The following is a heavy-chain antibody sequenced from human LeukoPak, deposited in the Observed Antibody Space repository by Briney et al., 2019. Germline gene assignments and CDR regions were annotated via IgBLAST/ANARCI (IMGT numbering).Heavy chain of an antibody. D-gene: IGHD6-19*01. Sequence: ESLKISCKGSGYSFTSYWISWVRQMPGKGLEWMGRIDPSDSYTNYSPSFQGHVTISADKSISTAYLQWSSLKASDTAMYYCAGAGIAVAGNAEYFQHWGQGTLVTVSS. CDR2: IDPSDSYT. CDR3: AGAGIAVAGNAEYFQH. CDR1: GYSFTSYW. V-gene: IGHV5-10-1*01. J-gene: IGHJ1*01.